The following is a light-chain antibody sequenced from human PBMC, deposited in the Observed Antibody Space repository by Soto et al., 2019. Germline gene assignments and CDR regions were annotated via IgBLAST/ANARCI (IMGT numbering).Light chain of an antibody. CDR3: QTWGTGIRV. J-gene: IGLJ1*01. CDR2: LNSDGSH. CDR1: SGHSNYA. Sequence: QLVLTQSPSASASLGASVKLTCTLSSGHSNYAIAWHQQQPEKGPRYSMKLNSDGSHRKGDGIPDRFSGSSSGAERYLTISSLQSEDEADYYCQTWGTGIRVFGTGTKLTVL. V-gene: IGLV4-69*01.